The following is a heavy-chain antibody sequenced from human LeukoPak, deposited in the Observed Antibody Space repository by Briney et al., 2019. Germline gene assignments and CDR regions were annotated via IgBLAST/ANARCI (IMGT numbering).Heavy chain of an antibody. CDR3: VRELAVAGPEGDY. CDR2: IYSGGST. Sequence: PGGSLRLSCAASGFTVSSNYMSWVRQAPGKGLEWVSVIYSGGSTYYADSVKGRFTISRDNSKNTLYLQMNSLRAEDTAVYYCVRELAVAGPEGDYWGQGTLVTVSS. V-gene: IGHV3-53*01. D-gene: IGHD6-19*01. CDR1: GFTVSSNY. J-gene: IGHJ4*02.